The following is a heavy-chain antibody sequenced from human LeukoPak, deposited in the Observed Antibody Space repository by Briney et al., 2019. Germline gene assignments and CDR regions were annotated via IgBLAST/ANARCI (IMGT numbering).Heavy chain of an antibody. D-gene: IGHD5-24*01. CDR3: AREARGMATNAHDAFDI. J-gene: IGHJ3*02. Sequence: SETLSLTCTVSGGSISSSSYSWGWIRQPPGKGLEWIGSIYYSGSTYYNPSLKSRVTISVDTSKNQFSLKLSSVTAADTAVYYCAREARGMATNAHDAFDIWGQGTMVTVSS. CDR1: GGSISSSSYS. V-gene: IGHV4-39*02. CDR2: IYYSGST.